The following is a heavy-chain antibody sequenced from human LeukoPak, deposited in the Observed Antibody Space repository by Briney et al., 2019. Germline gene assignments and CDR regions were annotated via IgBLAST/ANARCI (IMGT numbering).Heavy chain of an antibody. D-gene: IGHD5/OR15-5a*01. V-gene: IGHV4-61*01. J-gene: IGHJ5*02. CDR3: ARELLYEDVRWFDP. CDR1: GGSVSSGSYY. Sequence: PSETLSLTCTVSGGSVSSGSYYWSWIRQPPGKGLEWIGYIYYSGSTNYNPSFKGRVTISVDTSKNQFSLKLSSVTAADTAVYYCARELLYEDVRWFDPWGQGTLVTVSS. CDR2: IYYSGST.